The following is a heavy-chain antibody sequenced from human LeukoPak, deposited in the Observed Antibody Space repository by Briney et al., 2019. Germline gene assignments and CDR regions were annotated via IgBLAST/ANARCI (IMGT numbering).Heavy chain of an antibody. CDR3: AKEYSSGWYSSTTYWYFDL. V-gene: IGHV1-69*04. CDR1: GGTFSSYA. D-gene: IGHD6-19*01. CDR2: IIPILGIA. Sequence: SVKVSCKASGGTFSSYAISWVRQAPGQGLEWMGRIIPILGIANYAQKFQGRVTITADKSTSTAYMELSSLRSEDTAVYYCAKEYSSGWYSSTTYWYFDLWGRGTLVTVSS. J-gene: IGHJ2*01.